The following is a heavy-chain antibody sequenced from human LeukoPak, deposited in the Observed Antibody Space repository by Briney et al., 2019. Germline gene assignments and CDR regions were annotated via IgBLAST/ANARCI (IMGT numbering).Heavy chain of an antibody. CDR2: ISGSGRST. CDR3: ARVIRAAPGKGYFDY. D-gene: IGHD6-13*01. V-gene: IGHV3-23*01. Sequence: GGSLRLSCATSGFIFSTYALSWVRQAPGKGLEWASSISGSGRSTYHADSVKGRFTISRDGSKDTLYLQMNSLRAEDTGIYYCARVIRAAPGKGYFDYWGQGTLVTVSS. CDR1: GFIFSTYA. J-gene: IGHJ4*02.